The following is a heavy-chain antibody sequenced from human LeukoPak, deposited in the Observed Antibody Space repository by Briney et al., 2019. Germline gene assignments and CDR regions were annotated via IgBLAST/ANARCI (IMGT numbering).Heavy chain of an antibody. CDR2: ISTKTGDS. CDR1: GYTFSSYV. Sequence: ASVKVSCKASGYTFSSYVLSWVRQAPGQGLEWMGRISTKTGDSVYAQKLQGRVTMTTDTSTSTAYLELRSLSSDDTAVYYCAGTMTTLPTHGELDLWGQGTQVTVSS. J-gene: IGHJ5*02. D-gene: IGHD4-17*01. V-gene: IGHV1-18*01. CDR3: AGTMTTLPTHGELDL.